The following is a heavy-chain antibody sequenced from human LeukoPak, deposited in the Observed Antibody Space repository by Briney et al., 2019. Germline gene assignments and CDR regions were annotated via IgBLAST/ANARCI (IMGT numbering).Heavy chain of an antibody. CDR1: GGSFSGYY. CDR3: ARKPLSYSDYEVDY. Sequence: SETLSLTCAVYGGSFSGYYWSWIRQPPGKGLEWIGEINHSGSTNYNPSLKSRVTISVDTSKNQFSLKLSSVTAADTAVYYCARKPLSYSDYEVDYWGQGTLVTVSS. CDR2: INHSGST. D-gene: IGHD4-11*01. J-gene: IGHJ4*02. V-gene: IGHV4-34*01.